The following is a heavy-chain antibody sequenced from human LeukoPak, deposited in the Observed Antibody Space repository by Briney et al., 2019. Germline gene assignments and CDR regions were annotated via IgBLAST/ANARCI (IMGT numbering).Heavy chain of an antibody. CDR3: AKDSSGWYSRF. J-gene: IGHJ4*02. D-gene: IGHD6-19*01. CDR2: ISGSGGST. V-gene: IGHV3-23*01. Sequence: PGGSLRLSCAASGFTLGSYSMSWVRQAPGKGLEWVSAISGSGGSTYYADSVKGRFTISRDNSKNTLYLQMNSLRAEDTAVYYCAKDSSGWYSRFWGQGTLVTVSS. CDR1: GFTLGSYS.